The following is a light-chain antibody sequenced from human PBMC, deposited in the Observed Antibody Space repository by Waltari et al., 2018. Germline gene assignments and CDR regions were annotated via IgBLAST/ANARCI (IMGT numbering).Light chain of an antibody. CDR3: QQSYSTPLT. CDR1: QTISSY. CDR2: ASS. V-gene: IGKV1-39*01. Sequence: TCRARQTISSYLNWYQQKPGKAPKVLIYASSTLRSGVPSRFSGSRSGTDFTLTISSLQPEDFATYYCQQSYSTPLTFGGGTKVEIK. J-gene: IGKJ4*01.